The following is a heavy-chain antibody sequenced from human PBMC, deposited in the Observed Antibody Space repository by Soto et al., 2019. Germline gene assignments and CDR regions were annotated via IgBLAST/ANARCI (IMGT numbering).Heavy chain of an antibody. Sequence: QVHLVESGGGVVQPGRSLRLSCAASGFSFSNYGMHWVRQAPGKGLEWVALIWHDGSNKYYAESVKGQFPISRDNSKNMVYLKMNSLRAEDTAMYYCARDGDANTGFGKDYWGQGTLVTVSS. V-gene: IGHV3-33*01. D-gene: IGHD3-16*01. J-gene: IGHJ4*02. CDR2: IWHDGSNK. CDR3: ARDGDANTGFGKDY. CDR1: GFSFSNYG.